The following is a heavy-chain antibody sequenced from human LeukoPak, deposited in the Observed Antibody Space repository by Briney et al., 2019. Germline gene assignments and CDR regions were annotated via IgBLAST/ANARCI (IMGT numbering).Heavy chain of an antibody. V-gene: IGHV1-69*13. D-gene: IGHD2-2*01. CDR1: GGTFSSYA. Sequence: SSVKVSCKASGGTFSSYAISWLRQAPGQGLEWMGGIIPIFGTANYAQKFQGRVTITADESTSTAYMELSSLRSEDTAVYYCARVSRSCSSTSCYGGWFDPWGQGTLVTVSS. CDR2: IIPIFGTA. J-gene: IGHJ5*02. CDR3: ARVSRSCSSTSCYGGWFDP.